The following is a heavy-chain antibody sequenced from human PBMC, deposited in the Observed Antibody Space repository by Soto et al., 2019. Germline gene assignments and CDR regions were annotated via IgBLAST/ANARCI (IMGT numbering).Heavy chain of an antibody. D-gene: IGHD6-19*01. CDR2: IKQDGSEK. CDR1: GFTFNSYW. J-gene: IGHJ5*02. Sequence: GGSLRLSCAASGFTFNSYWMSWVRQAPGKGLEWVANIKQDGSEKYYVDSVKGRFTVSRDNAKNSLYLQMNSLRAEDTAVYYCARDQTEISGWYSDPWFDPWGQGTLVTVSS. V-gene: IGHV3-7*01. CDR3: ARDQTEISGWYSDPWFDP.